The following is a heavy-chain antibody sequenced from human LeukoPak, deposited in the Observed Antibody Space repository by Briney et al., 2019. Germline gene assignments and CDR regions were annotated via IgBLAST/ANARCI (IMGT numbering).Heavy chain of an antibody. D-gene: IGHD3-10*01. CDR2: IYSGGTT. V-gene: IGHV3-66*01. Sequence: GGSLRLSCAASGFTVNRNYMTWVRQAPGKGLECVSVIYSGGTTWYADSVKGRFTISRDTNTLYLQMNSLRAEDTAVYYCARKSDSLLVREGDCWGQGTLVTVSS. J-gene: IGHJ4*02. CDR1: GFTVNRNY. CDR3: ARKSDSLLVREGDC.